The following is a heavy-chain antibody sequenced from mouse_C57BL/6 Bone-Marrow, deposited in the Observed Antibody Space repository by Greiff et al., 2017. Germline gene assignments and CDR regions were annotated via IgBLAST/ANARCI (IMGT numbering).Heavy chain of an antibody. CDR1: GFSFNTYA. Sequence: EVQGVESGGGLVQPKGSLKLSCAASGFSFNTYAMNWVRQAPGKGLEWVARIRSKSNNYATYYADSVKDRFTISRDDSESMLYLQMNNLKTEDTAMYYCVRHSMYDYPSMDYWGQGTSVTVSS. D-gene: IGHD2-4*01. CDR3: VRHSMYDYPSMDY. V-gene: IGHV10-1*01. J-gene: IGHJ4*01. CDR2: IRSKSNNYAT.